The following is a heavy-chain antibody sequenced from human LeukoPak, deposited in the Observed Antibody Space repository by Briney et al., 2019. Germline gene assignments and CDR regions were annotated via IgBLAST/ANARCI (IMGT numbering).Heavy chain of an antibody. D-gene: IGHD6-19*01. V-gene: IGHV1-2*02. J-gene: IGHJ3*02. CDR3: ARDRPYSSGWYSPVSLGFDI. CDR2: INPNSGGT. CDR1: GYSFTGYY. Sequence: ASVTVSCKASGYSFTGYYMHWVRQAPGQGLEWMGWINPNSGGTNYAQKLQGRVTMTTDTPTSTAYMELRSLRSDDTAVYYCARDRPYSSGWYSPVSLGFDIWGQGTMVTVSS.